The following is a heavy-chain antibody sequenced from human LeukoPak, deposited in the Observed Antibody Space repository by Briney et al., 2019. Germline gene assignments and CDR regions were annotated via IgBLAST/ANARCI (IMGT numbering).Heavy chain of an antibody. V-gene: IGHV3-23*01. J-gene: IGHJ4*02. D-gene: IGHD4-17*01. CDR1: GFTFSSYV. Sequence: GGSLRLSCAASGFTFSSYVMSWVRQAPGKGLEWVSAISVSGGSTYYADSVKGRFTISRDNSKNTLYLQMNSLRAEDTAVYYCARDNHGDPRDYWGQGTLVTVSS. CDR3: ARDNHGDPRDY. CDR2: ISVSGGST.